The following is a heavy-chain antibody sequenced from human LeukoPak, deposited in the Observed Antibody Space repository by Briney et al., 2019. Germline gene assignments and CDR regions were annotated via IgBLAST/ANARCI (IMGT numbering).Heavy chain of an antibody. J-gene: IGHJ3*02. CDR1: GFTFSSYW. CDR3: ARADMDCTNGVCFPSAFDI. V-gene: IGHV3-7*01. CDR2: IKQDGSEK. D-gene: IGHD2-8*01. Sequence: GGSLRLSCAASGFTFSSYWMSWVRQAPGKGLEWVANIKQDGSEKYYVDSVKGRFTISRDNAKNSLYLQMNSLRAEDTAVYYCARADMDCTNGVCFPSAFDIWGQGTMVTVSS.